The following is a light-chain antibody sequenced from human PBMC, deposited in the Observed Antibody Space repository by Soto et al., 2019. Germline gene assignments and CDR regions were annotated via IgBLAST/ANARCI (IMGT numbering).Light chain of an antibody. J-gene: IGLJ3*02. CDR1: SSDVGGHDY. CDR2: EAF. V-gene: IGLV2-14*01. CDR3: SSFTSTNTWV. Sequence: QSALTQPASVSGSPGQSITISCTGTSSDVGGHDYVSWYLQHPGKVPKLLIYEAFNRPSGVSDRFSGSKSGGTASLTISGLQVEDEGDYYCSSFTSTNTWVFGGGTKLTVL.